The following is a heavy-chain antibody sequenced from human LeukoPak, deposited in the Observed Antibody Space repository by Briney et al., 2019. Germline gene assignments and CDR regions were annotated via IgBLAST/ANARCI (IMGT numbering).Heavy chain of an antibody. CDR3: ARTGYYYGMDV. V-gene: IGHV3-7*01. CDR2: IKQDGSEK. Sequence: GGSLRLSCAASGVTFSSYWMSWVRQAPGEGLEGVANIKQDGSEKYYVDSVKGRFTISRDNAKNSLYLQMNSLRAEDTAVYYCARTGYYYGMDVWGQGTTVTVSS. J-gene: IGHJ6*02. CDR1: GVTFSSYW.